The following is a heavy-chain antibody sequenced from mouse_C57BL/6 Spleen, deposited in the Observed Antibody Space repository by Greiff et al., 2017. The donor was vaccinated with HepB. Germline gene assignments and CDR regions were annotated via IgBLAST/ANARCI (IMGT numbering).Heavy chain of an antibody. J-gene: IGHJ3*01. CDR2: ISSGGDYI. V-gene: IGHV5-9-1*02. CDR1: GFTFSSYA. D-gene: IGHD2-12*01. CDR3: TRDHGYSYWFAY. Sequence: EVMLVESGEGLVKPGGSLKLSCAASGFTFSSYAMSWVRQTPEKRLEWVAYISSGGDYIYYADTVKGRFTISRDNARNTLYLQMSSLKSDDTAMYYCTRDHGYSYWFAYWGQGTLVTVSA.